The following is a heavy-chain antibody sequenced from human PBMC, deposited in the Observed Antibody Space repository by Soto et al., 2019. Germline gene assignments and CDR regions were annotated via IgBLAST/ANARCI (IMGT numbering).Heavy chain of an antibody. CDR3: ARDLGSGWANWFDP. J-gene: IGHJ5*02. CDR1: GGSISSYY. V-gene: IGHV4-4*07. Sequence: QVQLQESGPGLVKPSETLSLTCTVSGGSISSYYWSWIRQPAGKGLEWIGRIYTSGSTNYNPSLRSRVTMSVDTSKNQFSLKLSSVTAADTAVYYCARDLGSGWANWFDPWGQGTLVTVSS. CDR2: IYTSGST. D-gene: IGHD6-19*01.